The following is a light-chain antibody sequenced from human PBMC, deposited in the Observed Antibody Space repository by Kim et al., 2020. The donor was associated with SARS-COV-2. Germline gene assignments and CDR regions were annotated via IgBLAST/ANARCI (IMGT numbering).Light chain of an antibody. CDR3: QVWDSSSDHRVV. CDR2: YDR. J-gene: IGLJ2*01. CDR1: SFESKG. V-gene: IGLV3-21*04. Sequence: PGKPASITGGGNSFESKGVLWYRPKPDQAPILVISYDRDRPSGFPERYSGSNSGNTATLTISRVEAGDEADYYCQVWDSSSDHRVVFGGGTQLTVL.